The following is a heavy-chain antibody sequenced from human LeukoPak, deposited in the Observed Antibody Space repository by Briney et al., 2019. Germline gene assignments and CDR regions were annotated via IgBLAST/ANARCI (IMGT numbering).Heavy chain of an antibody. J-gene: IGHJ4*02. D-gene: IGHD3-22*01. CDR2: IYYSGST. V-gene: IGHV4-39*01. CDR1: GDYISTNSYF. Sequence: SETLSLTCTVSGDYISTNSYFWGWIRQPPGKGLEWLGSIYYSGSTYYNPSLKSRVTISVDTSKNQFSLNLYSVTAADTAVFYCARSYYYDYRQIDYWGQGTLVTVSS. CDR3: ARSYYYDYRQIDY.